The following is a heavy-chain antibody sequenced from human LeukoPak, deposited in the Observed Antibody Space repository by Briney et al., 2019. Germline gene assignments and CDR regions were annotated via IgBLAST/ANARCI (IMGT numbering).Heavy chain of an antibody. J-gene: IGHJ4*02. CDR3: ARYGYNSALDY. Sequence: GGSLRLSCVATGFSFSSYAMCWVRQAPGKGLEWDSSISSSSSYIYYADSVKGRFTISRDNAKNSLYLQMNSLRAEDTAVYYCARYGYNSALDYWGQGTLVTVSS. CDR1: GFSFSSYA. V-gene: IGHV3-21*01. CDR2: ISSSSSYI. D-gene: IGHD6-19*01.